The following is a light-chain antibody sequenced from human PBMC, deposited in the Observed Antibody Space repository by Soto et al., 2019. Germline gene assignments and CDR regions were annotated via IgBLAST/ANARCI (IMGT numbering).Light chain of an antibody. CDR2: EGS. CDR1: SSDVGSYNL. V-gene: IGLV2-23*03. CDR3: CSYAGSSTLV. J-gene: IGLJ2*01. Sequence: QAVVTQPASVSGSPGQSITISCTGTSSDVGSYNLVSWNQQHPGKAPKLMIYEGSKRPSGVSNRFSGSKSGNTASLTISGLQAEDEADYYCCSYAGSSTLVFGGGTQLTVL.